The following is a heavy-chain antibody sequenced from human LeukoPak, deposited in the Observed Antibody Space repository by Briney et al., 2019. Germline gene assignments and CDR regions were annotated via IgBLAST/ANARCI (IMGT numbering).Heavy chain of an antibody. CDR2: INAGNGNT. CDR3: ARAEYDILTNNWFDP. D-gene: IGHD3-9*01. V-gene: IGHV1-3*01. Sequence: GASVKVSCKASGYTFTSYAMHWVRQAPGQRLEWMGWINAGNGNTKYSQKFQGRVTITRDTSASTAYMELSSLRSEDTAVYYCARAEYDILTNNWFDPWGKGTLVTVSS. J-gene: IGHJ5*02. CDR1: GYTFTSYA.